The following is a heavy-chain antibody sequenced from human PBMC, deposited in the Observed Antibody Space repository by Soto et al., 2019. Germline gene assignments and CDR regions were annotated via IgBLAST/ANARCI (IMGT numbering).Heavy chain of an antibody. V-gene: IGHV1-18*01. CDR2: ISAYNGNT. D-gene: IGHD3-9*01. J-gene: IGHJ4*02. CDR3: ARGLIQTYYDILTGYPLDY. CDR1: GYTFTSYG. Sequence: ASVKVSCKASGYTFTSYGISWVRQAPGQGLEWMGWISAYNGNTNYAQKLQGRVTMTTDTSTSTAYIEMRSLRSDDTAVYYCARGLIQTYYDILTGYPLDYWGQGTLVTVSS.